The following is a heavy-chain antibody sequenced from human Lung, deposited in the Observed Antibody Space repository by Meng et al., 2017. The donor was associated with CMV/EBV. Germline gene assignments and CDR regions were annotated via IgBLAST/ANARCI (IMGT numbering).Heavy chain of an antibody. Sequence: GSLRLSCTVSGDSITNSGYYWGWLRQAPGKGLEWIGSFYFGGTTFDNPSLKSRVAMSVDTSNNQFSLKLTSVTAADTAVYYCARDVAVIATPRYAVDILGQGTEVXVSS. D-gene: IGHD2-21*01. V-gene: IGHV4-39*07. J-gene: IGHJ3*02. CDR3: ARDVAVIATPRYAVDI. CDR1: GDSITNSGYY. CDR2: FYFGGTT.